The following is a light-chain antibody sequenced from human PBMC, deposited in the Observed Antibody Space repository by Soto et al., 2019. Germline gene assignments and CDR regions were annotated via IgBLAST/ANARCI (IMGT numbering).Light chain of an antibody. CDR1: NIGGKN. CDR3: QVWDGSSDPVF. V-gene: IGLV3-21*02. CDR2: DDS. J-gene: IGLJ2*01. Sequence: SSELTQPPSVSVAPGQTARITCGGNNIGGKNVHWYQQRPGHAPVLVLYDDSDRPSGIPERFSGSNSGNTATLTISRVEVGDEADYYCQVWDGSSDPVFFGGGTKVTVL.